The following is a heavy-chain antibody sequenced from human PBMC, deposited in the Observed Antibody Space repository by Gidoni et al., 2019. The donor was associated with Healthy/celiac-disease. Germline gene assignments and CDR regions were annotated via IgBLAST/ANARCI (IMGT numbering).Heavy chain of an antibody. D-gene: IGHD3-22*01. V-gene: IGHV4-31*03. CDR3: AREGANYYDSSGYIDY. CDR2: ISYSGST. Sequence: QVQLQESGPGLVTPSQTLSLTCTVSGGSISSGGYYWSWIRQHPGKGLEWIGYISYSGSTYYNPSLKSRVTISVDTSKNQFSLKLSSVTAADTAVYYCAREGANYYDSSGYIDYWGQGTLVTVSS. CDR1: GGSISSGGYY. J-gene: IGHJ4*02.